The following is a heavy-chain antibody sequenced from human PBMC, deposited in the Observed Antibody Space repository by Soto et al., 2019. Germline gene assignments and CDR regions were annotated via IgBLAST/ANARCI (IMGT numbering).Heavy chain of an antibody. Sequence: GGSLRLSCAASGFTVSSNYMSWVRQAPGKGLEWVSVIYSGGSTYYADSVKGRFTISRTNSKNTLYLQMNSLGAEDTAVYYCASGLLWFGELHTDMDVWGKGTTVTVSS. CDR1: GFTVSSNY. CDR3: ASGLLWFGELHTDMDV. CDR2: IYSGGST. J-gene: IGHJ6*03. V-gene: IGHV3-53*04. D-gene: IGHD3-10*01.